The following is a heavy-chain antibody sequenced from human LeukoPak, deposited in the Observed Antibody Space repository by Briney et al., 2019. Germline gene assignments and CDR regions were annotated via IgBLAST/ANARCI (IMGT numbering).Heavy chain of an antibody. J-gene: IGHJ4*02. CDR1: GFTFSSYG. CDR3: AKDHYSGSYSPFDY. D-gene: IGHD1-26*01. Sequence: GGSLRLSCAASGFTFSSYGMHWVRQAPGKGLEWVAVIWYDGSNKYYADSVKGRFTISRDNSKNTLYLQMNSLRAEDTAVYYCAKDHYSGSYSPFDYWGQGTPVTVSS. CDR2: IWYDGSNK. V-gene: IGHV3-33*06.